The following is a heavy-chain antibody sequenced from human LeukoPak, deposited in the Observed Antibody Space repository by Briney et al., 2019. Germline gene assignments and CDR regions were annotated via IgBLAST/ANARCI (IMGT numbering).Heavy chain of an antibody. J-gene: IGHJ4*02. Sequence: SETLSLTCTVSGASISSYYWTWIRQPPGKGLEWIGFIYYSGSTNYNPSLKSRATISVDTSKNQFSLRLSSVTAADTAVYYCARHVLRYFDWLSPYYFDYWGQGTLVTVSS. CDR2: IYYSGST. V-gene: IGHV4-59*01. CDR3: ARHVLRYFDWLSPYYFDY. D-gene: IGHD3-9*01. CDR1: GASISSYY.